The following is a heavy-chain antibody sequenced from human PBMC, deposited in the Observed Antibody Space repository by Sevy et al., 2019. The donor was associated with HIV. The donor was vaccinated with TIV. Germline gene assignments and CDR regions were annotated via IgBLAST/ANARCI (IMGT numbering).Heavy chain of an antibody. V-gene: IGHV3-30*18. CDR3: AKDMVDCSGGTCYSGAVSPFES. CDR1: GFIFNNYD. CDR2: VSYDGADK. J-gene: IGHJ4*02. Sequence: GGSLRLSCAASGFIFNNYDMYWIRQAPGKGLEWVATVSYDGADKDYADIVKGRFTISRDSSRSRLYLQMSSLRPEDTCVYFCAKDMVDCSGGTCYSGAVSPFESWGQGTLVTVSS. D-gene: IGHD2-15*01.